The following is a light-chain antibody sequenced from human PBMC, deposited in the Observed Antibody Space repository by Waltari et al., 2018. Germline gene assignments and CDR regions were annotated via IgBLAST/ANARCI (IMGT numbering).Light chain of an antibody. CDR3: IAWDSSLSAGV. V-gene: IGLV1-51*01. J-gene: IGLJ3*02. CDR2: DNK. Sequence: QSVLTQPPSVSAAPGQKVTISCSGSSSNVGNTYVSWYQQIPGAAPKRLLYDNKRRPSGIHDLFSASKSGTSATLGITGLQSGDEADYYCIAWDSSLSAGVFGGGTKLTVL. CDR1: SSNVGNTY.